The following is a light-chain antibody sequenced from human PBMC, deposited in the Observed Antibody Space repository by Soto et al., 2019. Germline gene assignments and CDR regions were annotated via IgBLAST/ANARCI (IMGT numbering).Light chain of an antibody. CDR1: QSVSSY. CDR3: QQRSTWPHPFT. CDR2: DAS. Sequence: EIVLTQSPATLSLSPGERATLSCRASQSVSSYLAWYQQKPGQAPRLLIYDASNRATGIPARLSGSGSGTDFTLTIIRLEPEDFAVYYCQQRSTWPHPFTFGPGTKVDIK. J-gene: IGKJ3*01. V-gene: IGKV3-11*01.